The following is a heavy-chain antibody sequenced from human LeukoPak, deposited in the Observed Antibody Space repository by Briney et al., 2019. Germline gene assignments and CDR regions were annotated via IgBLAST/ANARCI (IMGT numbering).Heavy chain of an antibody. CDR3: ARAAYDNSGYLTL. CDR2: IWYDGTNK. V-gene: IGHV3-33*01. Sequence: RGSLRLSCVASGFTFSSYGMHWVRRAPGKGLEWVAVIWYDGTNKYYADSVKGRFTISRDSPKNTLYLQMNSLRAEDTAVYYCARAAYDNSGYLTLWGQGTLVTVSS. D-gene: IGHD3-22*01. CDR1: GFTFSSYG. J-gene: IGHJ4*02.